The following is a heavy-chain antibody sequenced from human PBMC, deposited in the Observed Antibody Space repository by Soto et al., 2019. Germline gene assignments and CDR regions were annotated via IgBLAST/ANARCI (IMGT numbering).Heavy chain of an antibody. D-gene: IGHD3-10*01. J-gene: IGHJ4*01. V-gene: IGHV3-48*01. Sequence: EVQLVESGGGLVQPGGSLRLSCADSGFTFSTYSMNWVRQAPGKGLEWVSYITSSSSTINYADSMKGRLTISRDNAKNSLYLQMNSLSAENTAVYYCARGRTLMEYWRHGTLVTVSS. CDR3: ARGRTLMEY. CDR2: ITSSSSTI. CDR1: GFTFSTYS.